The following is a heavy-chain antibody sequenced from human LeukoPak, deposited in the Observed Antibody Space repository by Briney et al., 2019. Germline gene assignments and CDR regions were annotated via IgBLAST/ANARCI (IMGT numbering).Heavy chain of an antibody. CDR1: GGSISSGDYY. CDR2: IYYSGST. D-gene: IGHD6-13*01. V-gene: IGHV4-30-4*01. J-gene: IGHJ5*02. Sequence: PSETLSLTCTVSGGSISSGDYYWSWIRQPPGKGLEWIGYIYYSGSTYYNPSLKSRVTISVDMSKNQFSLKLSSVTAADTAVYYCARDRGSRAFDPWGQGTLVTVSS. CDR3: ARDRGSRAFDP.